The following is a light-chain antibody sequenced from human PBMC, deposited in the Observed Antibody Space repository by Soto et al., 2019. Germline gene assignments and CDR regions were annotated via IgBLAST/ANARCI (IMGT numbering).Light chain of an antibody. CDR3: QQYNNYPWT. CDR2: DVS. J-gene: IGKJ1*01. V-gene: IGKV1-5*01. CDR1: QSISSW. Sequence: DIQMTQSPSTLSASVGDRCTITFRASQSISSWLAWYQQKPGKAPKLLIYDVSILQSGVPSRFSGSVSGTEFTLTISGLQPGDSATYYCQQYNNYPWTFGLGTKVDI.